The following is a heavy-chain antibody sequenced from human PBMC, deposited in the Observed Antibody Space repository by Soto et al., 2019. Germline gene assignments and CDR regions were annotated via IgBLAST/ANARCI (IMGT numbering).Heavy chain of an antibody. CDR1: GFTFSNDW. CDR2: IKSETDGGTT. CDR3: KRDRGTFYYRSASPIEDY. Sequence: EVQLAESGGGLVKPGGSLRLSCAASGFTFSNDWMSWVRQAPGKGLEWVGRIKSETDGGTTDYAAPVRGRFSISRDDSKKTLYLEMKGLQPKATAVNFCKRDRGTFYYRSASPIEDYWGHGNGVNVS. J-gene: IGHJ4*01. D-gene: IGHD3-10*01. V-gene: IGHV3-15*01.